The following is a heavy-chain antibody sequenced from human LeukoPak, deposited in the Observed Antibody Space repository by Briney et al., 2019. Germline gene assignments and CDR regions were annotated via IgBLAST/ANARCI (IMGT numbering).Heavy chain of an antibody. CDR2: INCNTGRT. Sequence: ASVKVSCKASGYIFSDYYIHWVRQAPGQGLEWMGSINCNTGRTTYAQKFQGRVTMTRDTSIRAAYMELSWLISDDTAVYYCARRLVSYAFDMWGQGTMVTVSS. D-gene: IGHD2-2*01. J-gene: IGHJ3*02. V-gene: IGHV1-2*02. CDR3: ARRLVSYAFDM. CDR1: GYIFSDYY.